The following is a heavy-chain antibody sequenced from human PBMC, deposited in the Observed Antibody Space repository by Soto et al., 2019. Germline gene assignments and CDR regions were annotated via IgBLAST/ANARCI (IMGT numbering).Heavy chain of an antibody. CDR3: ARASGSSNGEDWFDP. Sequence: QVQLVHSGAEVKKPGSSVKVSCKASGGTFSSYTISWVRQAPGQGLEWMGRIIPILGIANYAQKFQGRVTITADKSTSTAYMELSSLRSEDTAVYYCARASGSSNGEDWFDPWGQGTLVTVSS. D-gene: IGHD1-26*01. CDR2: IIPILGIA. CDR1: GGTFSSYT. J-gene: IGHJ5*02. V-gene: IGHV1-69*02.